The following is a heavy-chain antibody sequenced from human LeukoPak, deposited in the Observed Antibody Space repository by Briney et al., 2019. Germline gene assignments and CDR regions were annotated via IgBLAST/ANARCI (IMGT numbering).Heavy chain of an antibody. CDR3: ARLVGATR. CDR1: GGSFSGYY. D-gene: IGHD1-26*01. Sequence: SETLSLTCAVYGGSFSGYYLSWIRQPPGKGLEWIGEINHSGSTNYNPSLKSRVTISVDTAKNQFSLKLSSVTAADTAVYYCARLVGATRWSQGTLVTVSS. V-gene: IGHV4-34*01. J-gene: IGHJ4*02. CDR2: INHSGST.